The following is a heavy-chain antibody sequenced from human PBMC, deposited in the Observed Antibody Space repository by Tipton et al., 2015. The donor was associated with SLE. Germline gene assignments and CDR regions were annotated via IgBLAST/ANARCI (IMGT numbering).Heavy chain of an antibody. CDR3: ARSGDYGGIYYYGLDV. Sequence: TLSLTCTVSGGSISSGGHYWSWIRQPPGKGLEWIGFIYYTGSTDYNPSLRSRVSISIDTSKNQFSLRLSSVTAADTAVYFCARSGDYGGIYYYGLDVWGQGTTVTVSS. CDR1: GGSISSGGHY. CDR2: IYYTGST. J-gene: IGHJ6*02. D-gene: IGHD4-23*01. V-gene: IGHV4-61*08.